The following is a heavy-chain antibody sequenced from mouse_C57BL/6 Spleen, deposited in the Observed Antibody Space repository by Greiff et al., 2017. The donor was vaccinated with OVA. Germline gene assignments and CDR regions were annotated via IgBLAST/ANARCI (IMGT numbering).Heavy chain of an antibody. CDR2: IRSKSNNYAT. V-gene: IGHV10-1*01. J-gene: IGHJ4*01. CDR1: GFSFNTYA. D-gene: IGHD2-3*01. Sequence: EVQVVESGGGLVQPKGSLKLSCAASGFSFNTYAMNWVRQAPGKGLEWVARIRSKSNNYATYYADSVKDRFTISRDDSESMLYLQMNNLKTENTAMYYCVGEGHDGQYYYAMDYWGQGTSVTVSS. CDR3: VGEGHDGQYYYAMDY.